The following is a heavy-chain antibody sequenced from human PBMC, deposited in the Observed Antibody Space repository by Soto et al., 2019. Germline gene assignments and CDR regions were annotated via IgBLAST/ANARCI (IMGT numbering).Heavy chain of an antibody. D-gene: IGHD2-15*01. J-gene: IGHJ4*02. CDR2: IIPIFTRT. Sequence: QLQLVQSGTEVKEPGSSGKVSCKASGGTFSTASFFGVRKGPGQGLESMGGIIPIFTRTNFAQKFQGRVTFSADESTRTTYMELRSLTSEDTAIYYCARDVVRSTAGDSWGQGTLVTVSS. CDR1: GGTFSTAS. V-gene: IGHV1-69*01. CDR3: ARDVVRSTAGDS.